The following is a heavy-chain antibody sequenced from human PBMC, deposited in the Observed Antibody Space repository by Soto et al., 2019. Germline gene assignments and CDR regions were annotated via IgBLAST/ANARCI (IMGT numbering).Heavy chain of an antibody. CDR1: GGSISSSNY. Sequence: LQLQESGPGLVKPSETLSLTCIVSGGSISSSNYWGWIRQSPGKGLEWIGSMHYSGSSNYNPSLKSRVTIAVDTSKNQFSLKLSSVTAADTAVYYCARAGAVTTTRWYFDLWGRGTLVTVSS. CDR2: MHYSGSS. D-gene: IGHD4-4*01. CDR3: ARAGAVTTTRWYFDL. V-gene: IGHV4-39*01. J-gene: IGHJ2*01.